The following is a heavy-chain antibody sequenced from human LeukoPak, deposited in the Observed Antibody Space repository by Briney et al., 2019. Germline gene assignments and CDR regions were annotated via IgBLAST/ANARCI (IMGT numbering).Heavy chain of an antibody. CDR2: IYHSGST. CDR1: GFTVSSNY. V-gene: IGHV4-4*02. Sequence: GSLRLSCAASGFTVSSNYMSWVRQPPGKGLEWIGEIYHSGSTNYNPSLKSRVTISVDKSKNQFSLKLSSVTAADTAVYYCARVGGGYSYGMDVWGQGTTVTVSS. CDR3: ARVGGGYSYGMDV. J-gene: IGHJ6*02. D-gene: IGHD3-16*01.